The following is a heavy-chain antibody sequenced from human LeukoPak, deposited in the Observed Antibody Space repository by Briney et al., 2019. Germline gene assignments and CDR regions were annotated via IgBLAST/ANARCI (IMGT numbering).Heavy chain of an antibody. J-gene: IGHJ4*02. CDR2: INPSSGGT. D-gene: IGHD2-21*02. CDR3: ARESYGGDCYSFDY. Sequence: ASVKVSCKTSGYTFTDYYMHWVRQAPGQGLEWMGWINPSSGGTNYAQKFQGRVTLTRDTSISTAHMELTRLRSDDTAVYYCARESYGGDCYSFDYWGQGTLVIVSS. V-gene: IGHV1-2*02. CDR1: GYTFTDYY.